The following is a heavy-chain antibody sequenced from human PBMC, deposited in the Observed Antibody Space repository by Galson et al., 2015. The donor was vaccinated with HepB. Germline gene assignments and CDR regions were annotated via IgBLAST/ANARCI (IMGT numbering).Heavy chain of an antibody. Sequence: SVKVSCKASGYTFTGYYMHWVRQAPGQGLEWMGWINPNSGGTNYAQKFQGRVTMTRDTSISTAYMELSRLRSDDTAVYYCAREVAPIAAAINDYWGQGTLVTVSS. V-gene: IGHV1-2*02. CDR3: AREVAPIAAAINDY. D-gene: IGHD6-13*01. CDR2: INPNSGGT. J-gene: IGHJ4*02. CDR1: GYTFTGYY.